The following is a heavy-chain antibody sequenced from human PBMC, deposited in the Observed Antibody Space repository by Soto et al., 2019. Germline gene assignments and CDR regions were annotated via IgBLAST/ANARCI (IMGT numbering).Heavy chain of an antibody. D-gene: IGHD3-9*01. V-gene: IGHV4-34*01. CDR1: GGSFSGYY. Sequence: SETLSLTCAVYGGSFSGYYWSWIRQPPGKGLEWIGEINHSGSTNYNPSLKSRVTISVDTSKNQFSLKLSSVTAADTAVYYCARGNIRYGYWGQGTLVTVSS. CDR3: ARGNIRYGY. CDR2: INHSGST. J-gene: IGHJ4*02.